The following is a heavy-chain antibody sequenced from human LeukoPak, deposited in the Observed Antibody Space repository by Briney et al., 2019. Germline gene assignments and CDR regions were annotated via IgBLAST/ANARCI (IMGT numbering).Heavy chain of an antibody. CDR3: ATGPYDYGDKSGSWGPRY. CDR1: GFTFRKYW. J-gene: IGHJ4*02. Sequence: EGSLRLSCAASGFTFRKYWMHWVRQAPGKGLVWVSRINGDGSATVYADSVKDRFTISRDNAKNVLYLQTHSLRVEDTAMYYCATGPYDYGDKSGSWGPRYWGQGTLVTVSS. V-gene: IGHV3-74*01. CDR2: INGDGSAT. D-gene: IGHD4-17*01.